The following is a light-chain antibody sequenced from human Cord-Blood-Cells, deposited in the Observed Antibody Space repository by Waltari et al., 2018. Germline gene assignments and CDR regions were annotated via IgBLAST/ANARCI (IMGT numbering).Light chain of an antibody. V-gene: IGLV1-44*01. CDR2: RNN. J-gene: IGLJ1*01. CDR3: AAWDDSLNGYV. CDR1: SSHIGSNT. Sequence: QSVLTQPPSASGTPGQRVTIPCSGSSSHIGSNTVNWYQQLPGTAPKLLIYRNNQRPSGVPDRFSGSKSGTSASLAISGLQAEDEADYYCAAWDDSLNGYVFGTGTKVTVL.